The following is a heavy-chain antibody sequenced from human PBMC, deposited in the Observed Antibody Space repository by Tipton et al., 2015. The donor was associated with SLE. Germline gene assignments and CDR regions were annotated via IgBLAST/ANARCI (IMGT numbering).Heavy chain of an antibody. D-gene: IGHD2-21*02. CDR1: GGSISGYY. Sequence: TLSLTCAVSGGSISGYYWSWIRQPPGKGLEWIGYIGHSGSTNYNPSLNSRVTMSIDTSKNQFSLKLTSVTAADTAVYYCARQLGWGDPFAFDYWGQGTLVTDSP. CDR3: ARQLGWGDPFAFDY. J-gene: IGHJ4*02. V-gene: IGHV4-59*08. CDR2: IGHSGST.